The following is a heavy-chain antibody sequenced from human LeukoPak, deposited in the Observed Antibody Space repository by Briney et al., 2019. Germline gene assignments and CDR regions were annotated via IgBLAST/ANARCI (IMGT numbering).Heavy chain of an antibody. J-gene: IGHJ5*02. V-gene: IGHV3-23*01. Sequence: GGSLRLSCAASEFDFSTHAMTWVRQAPGKGLEWVSAISISGTKTYYAGSVKGRFTISRDNSKNTLYLQMNSLRAEDTAVYYCARGGQQLVPFDPWGQGALVTVSS. CDR3: ARGGQQLVPFDP. D-gene: IGHD6-13*01. CDR1: EFDFSTHA. CDR2: ISISGTKT.